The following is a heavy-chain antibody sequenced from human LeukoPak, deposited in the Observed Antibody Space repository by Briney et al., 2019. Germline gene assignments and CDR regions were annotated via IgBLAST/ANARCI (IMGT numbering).Heavy chain of an antibody. D-gene: IGHD3-22*01. CDR2: IIPILGIA. J-gene: IGHJ4*02. V-gene: IGHV1-69*04. Sequence: SVKVSCKASGGTFGSYAISWVRQAPGQGLEWMGRIIPILGIANYAQKFQGRVTITADKSTSTAYMELSSLRSEDTAVYYCARVGESMSYDSSGYYYLDWGQGTLVTVSS. CDR3: ARVGESMSYDSSGYYYLD. CDR1: GGTFGSYA.